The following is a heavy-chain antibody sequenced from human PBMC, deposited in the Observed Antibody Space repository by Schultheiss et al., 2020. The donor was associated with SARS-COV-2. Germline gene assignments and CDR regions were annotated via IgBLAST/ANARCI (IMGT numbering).Heavy chain of an antibody. D-gene: IGHD2-2*01. V-gene: IGHV3-7*01. Sequence: GGSLRLSCAASGFTFSSYWMSWVRQAPGKGLEWVANIKQDGSEKYYVDSVKGRFTISRDNAKNSLYLQMNSLRAEDTAVYYCASLPFYCSSTSCYRAFDIWGQGTMVTVSS. CDR3: ASLPFYCSSTSCYRAFDI. CDR1: GFTFSSYW. CDR2: IKQDGSEK. J-gene: IGHJ3*02.